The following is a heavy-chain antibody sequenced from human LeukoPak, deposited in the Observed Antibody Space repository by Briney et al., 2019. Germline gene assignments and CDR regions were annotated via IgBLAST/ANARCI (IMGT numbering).Heavy chain of an antibody. V-gene: IGHV4-4*07. CDR1: GGSISSYY. D-gene: IGHD4-17*01. J-gene: IGHJ2*01. Sequence: SETLSLTCTVSGGSISSYYWSWIRQPAGKGLEWIGRSYTSGSTNYNPSLKSRVTMSVDTSKTLFPLKLSSVTAADTAVYYCARDPPCGEYWYFDLWGRGTLVTVSS. CDR3: ARDPPCGEYWYFDL. CDR2: SYTSGST.